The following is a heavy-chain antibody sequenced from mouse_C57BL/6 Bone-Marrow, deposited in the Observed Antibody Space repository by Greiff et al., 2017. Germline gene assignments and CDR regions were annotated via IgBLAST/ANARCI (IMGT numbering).Heavy chain of an antibody. Sequence: VQLQQSGAELVRPGASVKLSCTASGFNIKDDYMHWVKQRPEQGLEWIGWIDPENGDTEYASKFQGKATITADTSSNTAYLQLSSLTSDDTAVYYCTTYYWYFDVWGTGTTVTVSS. CDR2: IDPENGDT. V-gene: IGHV14-4*01. CDR3: TTYYWYFDV. CDR1: GFNIKDDY. J-gene: IGHJ1*03.